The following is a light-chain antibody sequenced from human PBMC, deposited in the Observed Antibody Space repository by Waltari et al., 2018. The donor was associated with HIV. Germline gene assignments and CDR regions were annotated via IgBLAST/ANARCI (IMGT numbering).Light chain of an antibody. V-gene: IGKV3-20*01. CDR1: QSVSSGY. CDR2: GES. J-gene: IGKJ2*01. Sequence: TVLTQSPGTLSLSPGERATLSCRAIQSVSSGYLAWYQQKPGQAPRLFIFGESSRATGVPDRFSGSGSGTDFTLTIDRLEPEDFAVYYCQQFYRPPYTFGQGTKLEIK. CDR3: QQFYRPPYT.